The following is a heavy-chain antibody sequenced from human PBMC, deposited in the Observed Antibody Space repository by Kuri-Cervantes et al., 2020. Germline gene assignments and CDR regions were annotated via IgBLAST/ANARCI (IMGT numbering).Heavy chain of an antibody. CDR2: FDPEDGET. CDR3: ATTVTTQLVMDV. CDR1: GYTLTELS. V-gene: IGHV1-24*01. Sequence: ASVKVSCKVSGYTLTELSMHWVRQAPGKGLEWMGGFDPEDGETIYTQKFQGRVTITADESTSTAYMELRSLRSEDTAVYYCATTVTTQLVMDVWGQGTTVTVSS. J-gene: IGHJ6*02. D-gene: IGHD4-17*01.